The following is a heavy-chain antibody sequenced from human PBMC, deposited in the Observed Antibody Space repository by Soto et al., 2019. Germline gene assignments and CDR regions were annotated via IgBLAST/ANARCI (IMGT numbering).Heavy chain of an antibody. D-gene: IGHD3-16*01. V-gene: IGHV1-69*06. CDR2: IIPIFGTA. Sequence: VASVKVSCKASGGTFSSYAISWVRQAPGQGLEWMGGIIPIFGTANYAQKFQGRVTITADKSTSTAYMELSSLRSEDTAVYYCASRSYVSNLYYYYGMDVWGQGTTVTVSS. J-gene: IGHJ6*02. CDR1: GGTFSSYA. CDR3: ASRSYVSNLYYYYGMDV.